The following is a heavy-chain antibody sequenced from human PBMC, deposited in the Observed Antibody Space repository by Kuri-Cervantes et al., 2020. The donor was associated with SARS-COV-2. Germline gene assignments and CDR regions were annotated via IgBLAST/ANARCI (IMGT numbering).Heavy chain of an antibody. V-gene: IGHV3-30-3*01. CDR1: GFTFSTYA. J-gene: IGHJ4*02. D-gene: IGHD3-22*01. CDR3: AKEGYYDSSGYYSY. Sequence: GGSLRLSCAASGFTFSTYAMHWVRQAPGKGLEWVALISYDGSNTYYADSVKGRFTISRDNSKNTLYLQMNSLRAEDTAVYYCAKEGYYDSSGYYSYWGQGTLVTVSS. CDR2: ISYDGSNT.